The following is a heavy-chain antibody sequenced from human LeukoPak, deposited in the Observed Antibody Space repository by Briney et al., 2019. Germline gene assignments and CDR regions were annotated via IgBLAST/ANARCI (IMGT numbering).Heavy chain of an antibody. D-gene: IGHD3-16*02. CDR2: IYTSRSP. J-gene: IGHJ4*02. CDR1: VGSISSYY. Sequence: PSETLSLTFTVSVGSISSYYWSWLPQPPGKGLEWIGYIYTSRSPNYNPSLKGRVTISVDTSKNQFSLKLSSVTAADTAVYYCASGYYDYVWWSYRPFDYWGQGTLVTVSS. CDR3: ASGYYDYVWWSYRPFDY. V-gene: IGHV4-4*09.